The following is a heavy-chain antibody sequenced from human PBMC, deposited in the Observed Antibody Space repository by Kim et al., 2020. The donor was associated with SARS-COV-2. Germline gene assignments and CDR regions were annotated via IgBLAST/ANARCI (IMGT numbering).Heavy chain of an antibody. CDR3: ARLGSYFFDY. Sequence: RTSKAQKFQGRVTMTRDTSTSTVYMERSSLRSEDPAVYYCARLGSYFFDYWGQGTLVTVSS. V-gene: IGHV1-46*01. D-gene: IGHD1-26*01. J-gene: IGHJ4*02. CDR2: RT.